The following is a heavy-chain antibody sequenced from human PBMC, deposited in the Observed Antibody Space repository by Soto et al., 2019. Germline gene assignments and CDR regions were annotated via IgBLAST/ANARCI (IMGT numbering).Heavy chain of an antibody. J-gene: IGHJ5*02. V-gene: IGHV1-2*04. D-gene: IGHD3-10*01. CDR2: INPNSGGT. CDR1: GYTFTGYY. CDR3: AREGRELWCGEQIGNWFDP. Sequence: QVQLVQSGAELKKPGASVKVSCTASGYTFTGYYMHWERQAPGQGLEWMGWINPNSGGTNYAQKYPGWLNMTRGTSISTANMELSRLRSDDTAVYYCAREGRELWCGEQIGNWFDPWGQGTLVTVSS.